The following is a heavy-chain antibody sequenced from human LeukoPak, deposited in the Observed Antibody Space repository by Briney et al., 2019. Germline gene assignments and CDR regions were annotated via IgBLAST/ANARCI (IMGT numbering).Heavy chain of an antibody. CDR2: ISSSSSTI. D-gene: IGHD5-18*01. J-gene: IGHJ4*02. CDR1: GFTFSSYS. CDR3: AKVPAMAPFDY. V-gene: IGHV3-48*01. Sequence: GGSLRLSCAASGFTFSSYSMNWVRQAPGKGLEWVSYISSSSSTIYYADSVKGRFTISRDNAKNSLYLQMNSLRAEDTAVYYCAKVPAMAPFDYWGQGTLVTVSS.